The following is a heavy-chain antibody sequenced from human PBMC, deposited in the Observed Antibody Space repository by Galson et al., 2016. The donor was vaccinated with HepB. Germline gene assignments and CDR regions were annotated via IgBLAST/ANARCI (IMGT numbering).Heavy chain of an antibody. V-gene: IGHV3-53*01. CDR2: IYSAGDT. J-gene: IGHJ4*02. Sequence: SLRLSCAASGFTVSDNYMSWVRQAPGKGLEWVSIIYSAGDTYHADSVKGRFTVSRDDSKNILYLQMNSLRPEDTAVYYCARDTDSGSRADWWGQGTLVTVSS. CDR3: ARDTDSGSRADW. CDR1: GFTVSDNY. D-gene: IGHD6-25*01.